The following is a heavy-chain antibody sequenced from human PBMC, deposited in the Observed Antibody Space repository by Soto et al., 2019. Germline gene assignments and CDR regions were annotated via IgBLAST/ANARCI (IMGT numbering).Heavy chain of an antibody. CDR1: GFTFSSYG. CDR3: ARGAVTGTSLFDY. D-gene: IGHD6-19*01. V-gene: IGHV3-30*03. CDR2: ISYDGSNK. Sequence: GGSLRLSCAASGFTFSSYGMHWVRQAPGKGLEWVAVISYDGSNKYYADSVKGRFTISRDNSKNTLYLQMDSLRHEDTAVYYCARGAVTGTSLFDYWGLGTLVTVSS. J-gene: IGHJ4*02.